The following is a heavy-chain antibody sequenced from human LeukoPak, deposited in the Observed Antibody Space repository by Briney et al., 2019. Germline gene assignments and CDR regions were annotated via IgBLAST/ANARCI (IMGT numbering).Heavy chain of an antibody. CDR3: AKGTVRFLEWSQRGYFDY. Sequence: PGGSLRLSCAASGFTFSNYGMSWVRQAPGKGLEWVSSISSVVDKTYHAGSVKGRFTISRDNSKNTLYLQMNGLRAEDTAVYYCAKGTVRFLEWSQRGYFDYWGQGILVTVSS. CDR2: ISSVVDKT. J-gene: IGHJ4*02. D-gene: IGHD3-3*01. CDR1: GFTFSNYG. V-gene: IGHV3-23*01.